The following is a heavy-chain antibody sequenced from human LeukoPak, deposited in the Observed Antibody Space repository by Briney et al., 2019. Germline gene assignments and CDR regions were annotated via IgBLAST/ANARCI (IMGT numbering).Heavy chain of an antibody. CDR3: ARRYYLVSGSYYPFDF. CDR2: IHYSGTT. J-gene: IGHJ4*02. Sequence: PSETLSLTCNVSGGSISDNDYSWDWIRQPPGKGLEWMGCIHYSGTTYSNPSLKSRISISVDTSKSQFSLKLRSVTAADTAVYYCARRYYLVSGSYYPFDFWGQGTLVTVSS. D-gene: IGHD3-10*01. CDR1: GGSISDNDYS. V-gene: IGHV4-39*01.